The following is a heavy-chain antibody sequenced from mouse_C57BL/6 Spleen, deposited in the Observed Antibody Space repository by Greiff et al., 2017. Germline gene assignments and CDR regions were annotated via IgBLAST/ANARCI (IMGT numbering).Heavy chain of an antibody. V-gene: IGHV14-1*01. Sequence: EVQLQQSGAELVRPGASVKLSCTASGFNIKDYYMHWVKQRPEQGLEWIGRIDPEDGDTEYAPKFQGKATMTADTSSNTAYLQLSSLTSEDTAVCYCTRGLYYDYDTVYYYAMDYWGQGTSVTVSS. J-gene: IGHJ4*01. CDR2: IDPEDGDT. CDR1: GFNIKDYY. D-gene: IGHD2-4*01. CDR3: TRGLYYDYDTVYYYAMDY.